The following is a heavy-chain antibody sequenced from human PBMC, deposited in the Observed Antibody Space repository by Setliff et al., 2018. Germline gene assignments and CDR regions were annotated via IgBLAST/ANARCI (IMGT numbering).Heavy chain of an antibody. J-gene: IGHJ4*02. CDR1: GFSFTDYL. Sequence: ASVKVSCKASGFSFTDYLMNWMRQAPEQGLEWMGRINLNTGNIFYAQEFQVRVTLTRDTSTSTAYMELTGLRYDDTAIYYRARDPLGLEDITLFDYWGQGTLVTVSS. CDR3: ARDPLGLEDITLFDY. V-gene: IGHV1-2*02. CDR2: INLNTGNI. D-gene: IGHD3-16*01.